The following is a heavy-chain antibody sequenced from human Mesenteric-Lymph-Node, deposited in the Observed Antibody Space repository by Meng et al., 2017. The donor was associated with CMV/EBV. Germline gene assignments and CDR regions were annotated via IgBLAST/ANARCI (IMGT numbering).Heavy chain of an antibody. Sequence: SYAISWVRQAPGQGLEWMGGIIPILGIANYAQKFQGRVTITADKSTSTAYMELSSLRSEDTAVYYCARPGGLSFDYGIDYYYGMDVWGQGTTVTVSS. CDR1: SYA. J-gene: IGHJ6*02. CDR3: ARPGGLSFDYGIDYYYGMDV. D-gene: IGHD4-17*01. V-gene: IGHV1-69*10. CDR2: IIPILGIA.